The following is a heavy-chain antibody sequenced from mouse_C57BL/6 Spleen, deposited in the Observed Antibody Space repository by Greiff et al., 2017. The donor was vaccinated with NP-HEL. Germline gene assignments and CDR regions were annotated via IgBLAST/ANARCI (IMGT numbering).Heavy chain of an antibody. CDR2: IDPSDSYT. D-gene: IGHD1-1*01. CDR3: ARGPITTVVAQGAMDY. CDR1: GYTFTSYW. Sequence: QVQLQQPGAELVMPGASVKLSCKASGYTFTSYWMHWVKQRPGQGLEWIGEIDPSDSYTNYNQKFKGKSTLTVDKSSSTAYMQLSSLTSEDSAVYYCARGPITTVVAQGAMDYWGQGTSVTVSS. J-gene: IGHJ4*01. V-gene: IGHV1-69*01.